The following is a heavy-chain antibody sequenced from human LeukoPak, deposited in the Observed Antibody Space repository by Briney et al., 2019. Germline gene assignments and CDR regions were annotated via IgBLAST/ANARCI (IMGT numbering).Heavy chain of an antibody. CDR3: AREGNYYDMDV. CDR2: IFSGGTT. CDR1: GFTVSSNY. V-gene: IGHV3-53*01. Sequence: PGGSLRLSCAASGFTVSSNYMSWVRQAPGKGLEWVSVIFSGGTTYYAGSVKGRFTISRDNSKNTLYLQMNSLRAEDTAVYYCAREGNYYDMDVWGQGTTVTVSS. J-gene: IGHJ6*02.